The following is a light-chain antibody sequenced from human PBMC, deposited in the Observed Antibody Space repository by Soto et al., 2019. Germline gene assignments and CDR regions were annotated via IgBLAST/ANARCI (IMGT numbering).Light chain of an antibody. V-gene: IGKV3-15*01. CDR1: QSLSSD. CDR3: QQYNNWPPKWT. CDR2: GAY. Sequence: DIXLTHSPASLXLSPGEGGNLXCRASQSLSSDFGWCQQRTGEAPRHLIXGAYTRATGLPARFSGSGSGTEFTLTSSRLQSEDLAVYYCQQYNNWPPKWTFGQGTKVDIK. J-gene: IGKJ1*01.